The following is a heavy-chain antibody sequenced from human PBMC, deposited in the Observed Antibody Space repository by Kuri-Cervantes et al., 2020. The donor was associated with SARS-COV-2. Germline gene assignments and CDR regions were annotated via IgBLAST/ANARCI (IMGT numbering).Heavy chain of an antibody. J-gene: IGHJ4*02. V-gene: IGHV1-69*13. CDR1: GGTFSSYA. CDR2: IIPIFGTA. D-gene: IGHD3-22*01. Sequence: SVKISCKTSGGTFSSYAISWVRQAPGQGLEWMGGIIPIFGTANYAQKFQGRVTITADESTSTAYMELSSLRSEDTAAYYCASPGLITMTSGYYFDYWGQGTLVTVSS. CDR3: ASPGLITMTSGYYFDY.